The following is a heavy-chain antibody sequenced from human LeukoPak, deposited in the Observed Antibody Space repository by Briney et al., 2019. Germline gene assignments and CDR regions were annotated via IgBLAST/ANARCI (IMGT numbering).Heavy chain of an antibody. V-gene: IGHV3-21*01. J-gene: IGHJ5*02. D-gene: IGHD2-2*01. Sequence: GGSLRLSCAAFGFPLGGYWMTWIRQAPGKGLEWVSSISSSSSYIYYADSVKGRFTISRDNAKNSLYLQMNSLRAEDTAVYYCARDPGDIVVVPGYNWFDPWGQGTLVTVSS. CDR1: GFPLGGYW. CDR3: ARDPGDIVVVPGYNWFDP. CDR2: ISSSSSYI.